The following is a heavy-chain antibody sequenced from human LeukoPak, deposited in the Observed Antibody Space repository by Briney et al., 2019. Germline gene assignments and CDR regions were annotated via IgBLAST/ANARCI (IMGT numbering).Heavy chain of an antibody. J-gene: IGHJ5*02. Sequence: PSETLSLTCTVSGGSISSNYWSWIRQPPGQGLEWMWRVYTSGSTNSNHYPNSRVTITVDTSKNQFSLKLSSVTVADTAVYYCARDRYYYDSSGMNWYDPWGQGTLVTVSS. D-gene: IGHD3-22*01. CDR1: GGSISSNY. V-gene: IGHV4-4*07. CDR2: VYTSGST. CDR3: ARDRYYYDSSGMNWYDP.